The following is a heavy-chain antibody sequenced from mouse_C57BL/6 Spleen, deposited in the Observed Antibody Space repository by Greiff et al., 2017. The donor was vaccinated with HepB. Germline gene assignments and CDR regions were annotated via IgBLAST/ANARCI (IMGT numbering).Heavy chain of an antibody. Sequence: EVKLMESGGGLVQPGGSLSLSCAASGFTFTDYYMSWVRQPPGKALEWLGFIRNKANGYTTEYSASVKGRFTISRDNSQSILYLQMNALRAEDSATYYCARWAYYDYDGAWFAYWGQGTLVTVSA. CDR2: IRNKANGYTT. J-gene: IGHJ3*01. V-gene: IGHV7-3*01. D-gene: IGHD2-4*01. CDR1: GFTFTDYY. CDR3: ARWAYYDYDGAWFAY.